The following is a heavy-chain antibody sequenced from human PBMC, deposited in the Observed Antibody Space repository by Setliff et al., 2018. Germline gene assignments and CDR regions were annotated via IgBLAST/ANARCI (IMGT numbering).Heavy chain of an antibody. J-gene: IGHJ6*03. D-gene: IGHD5-18*01. CDR1: GGSISSSSYY. Sequence: KPSETLSLTCTVSGGSISSSSYYWGWIRQPPGKGLEWLARIDWDDDKYYSTSLKTRLTISKDTSKNQVVLTMTDMDPVDTATYYCARTGYRYGFGLGYYYYYMDVWGKGTTVTVSS. CDR3: ARTGYRYGFGLGYYYYYMDV. V-gene: IGHV2-70*11. CDR2: IDWDDDK.